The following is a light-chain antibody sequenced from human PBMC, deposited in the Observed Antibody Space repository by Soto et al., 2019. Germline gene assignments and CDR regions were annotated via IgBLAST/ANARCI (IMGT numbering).Light chain of an antibody. V-gene: IGLV2-14*01. CDR1: SSDVGAYNY. Sequence: QSALTQPASVSGSPGQSITISCTGTSSDVGAYNYVSWYQQHPGKVPKLMIYDVYSRPSGGSNRFSGSKSGNTASLTISGLQAEDEEDYYCSAYTTSNTQVFGGGTKVTVL. CDR3: SAYTTSNTQV. J-gene: IGLJ1*01. CDR2: DVY.